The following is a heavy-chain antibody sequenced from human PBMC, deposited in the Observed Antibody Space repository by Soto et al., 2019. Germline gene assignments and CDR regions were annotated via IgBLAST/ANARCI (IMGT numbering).Heavy chain of an antibody. CDR3: GRGPHGNDGAFDY. V-gene: IGHV3-66*01. CDR2: IYMSDST. D-gene: IGHD1-1*01. CDR1: GFSVSDNH. Sequence: EVQLVESGGGLVQPGGSLRLSCAASGFSVSDNHMSWVRQAPGKGLEWVSLIYMSDSTYYADSVKGRFTISRDTSRNTLYLQMDSRRPEDAAVYYCGRGPHGNDGAFDYWGQGILVTVSS. J-gene: IGHJ4*02.